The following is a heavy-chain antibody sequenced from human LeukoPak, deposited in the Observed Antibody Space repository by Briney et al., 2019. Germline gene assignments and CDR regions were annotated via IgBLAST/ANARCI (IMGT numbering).Heavy chain of an antibody. CDR1: GESLNSYY. J-gene: IGHJ4*02. CDR3: ARDPGYCSGGSCYSDY. CDR2: INHSGST. Sequence: SETLSLTCAVYGESLNSYYWSWVRQPPGEGLEWIGEINHSGSTNYNPSLKSRVTISVDTSKNQFSLKLSSVTAADTAVYYCARDPGYCSGGSCYSDYWGQGTLVTVSS. V-gene: IGHV4-34*01. D-gene: IGHD2-15*01.